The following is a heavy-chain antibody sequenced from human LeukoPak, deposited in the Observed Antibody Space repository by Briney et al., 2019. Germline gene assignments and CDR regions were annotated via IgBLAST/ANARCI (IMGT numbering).Heavy chain of an antibody. V-gene: IGHV4-59*08. CDR3: ARHRRGPLDGYNYWGFDY. Sequence: PSETLSLTCTVSGGSISSYYWSWIRQPPGKGLEWIGYIYYSGSTNYNPSLKSRVTISVDTSKNQFSLKLSSVTAADTAVYYCARHRRGPLDGYNYWGFDYWGQGTLVTVSS. D-gene: IGHD5-24*01. CDR1: GGSISSYY. CDR2: IYYSGST. J-gene: IGHJ4*02.